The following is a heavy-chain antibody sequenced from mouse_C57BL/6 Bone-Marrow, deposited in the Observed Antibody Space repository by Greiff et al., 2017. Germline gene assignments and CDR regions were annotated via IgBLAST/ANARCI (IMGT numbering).Heavy chain of an antibody. Sequence: QVQLKESGAELARPGASVKLSCKASGYTFTSYGISWVKQRTGQGLEWIGEIYPRSGNTYYNEKFKGKATLTADKSSSTAYMELRSLISEDSAVYFCARKGFLLLLDYWDQGTSVTVSS. D-gene: IGHD1-1*02. CDR1: GYTFTSYG. CDR3: ARKGFLLLLDY. CDR2: IYPRSGNT. V-gene: IGHV1-81*01. J-gene: IGHJ4*01.